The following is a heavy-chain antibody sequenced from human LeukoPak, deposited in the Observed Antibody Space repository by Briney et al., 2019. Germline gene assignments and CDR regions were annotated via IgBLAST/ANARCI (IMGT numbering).Heavy chain of an antibody. V-gene: IGHV1-8*02. D-gene: IGHD3-9*01. Sequence: ASVKVSCKASGYTFTSYDINWVRQATGQGLEWMGWMNPNSGNTGYAQKFQGRVTMTTDTSTSTAYMELRSLRSDDTAVYYCARALYYDILTGYYGGYFDYWGQGTLVTVSS. CDR3: ARALYYDILTGYYGGYFDY. CDR1: GYTFTSYD. CDR2: MNPNSGNT. J-gene: IGHJ4*02.